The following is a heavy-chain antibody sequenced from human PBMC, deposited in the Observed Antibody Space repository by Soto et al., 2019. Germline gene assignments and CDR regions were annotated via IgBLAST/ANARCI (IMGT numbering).Heavy chain of an antibody. CDR1: GFTFSNYG. CDR2: ISYAGSDK. Sequence: GGSLRHSCASSGFTFSNYGMHWVRQATGKGLEWVADISYAGSDKYYADSVKGRFTISRDNSRNTLYLQLNSLRPEDTGVYYCASLASAGTRPFDYWGQGTLVTVSS. CDR3: ASLASAGTRPFDY. J-gene: IGHJ4*02. D-gene: IGHD6-13*01. V-gene: IGHV3-30*03.